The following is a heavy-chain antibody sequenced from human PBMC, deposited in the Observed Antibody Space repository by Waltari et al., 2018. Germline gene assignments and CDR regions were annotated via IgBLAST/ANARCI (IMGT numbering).Heavy chain of an antibody. CDR3: ARDPGPIVGAPDY. J-gene: IGHJ4*02. D-gene: IGHD1-26*01. CDR1: GYSFTDYH. Sequence: QVHLVQSGTEVKKPGASVKVSCQASGYSFTDYHLHWVRQTPGQGLEWLGWINPKNGDTSYAQNFLGRVTMTRDTSINTVYMDLSGLRSDDTAVFYCARDPGPIVGAPDYWGQGTLVTVSS. CDR2: INPKNGDT. V-gene: IGHV1-2*02.